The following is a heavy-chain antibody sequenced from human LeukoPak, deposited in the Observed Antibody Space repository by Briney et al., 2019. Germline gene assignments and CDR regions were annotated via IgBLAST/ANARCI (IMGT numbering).Heavy chain of an antibody. J-gene: IGHJ4*02. V-gene: IGHV3-23*01. CDR2: ISGSGGST. Sequence: GGSLRLSCAASGFTFSSYAMSWVRQAPGKGLEWVSAISGSGGSTYYADSVKGRFTISRDNSKNTPYLQMNSLRAEDTAVYYCAKLGMYCSSTSCLYFDYWGQGTLVTVSS. D-gene: IGHD2-2*01. CDR3: AKLGMYCSSTSCLYFDY. CDR1: GFTFSSYA.